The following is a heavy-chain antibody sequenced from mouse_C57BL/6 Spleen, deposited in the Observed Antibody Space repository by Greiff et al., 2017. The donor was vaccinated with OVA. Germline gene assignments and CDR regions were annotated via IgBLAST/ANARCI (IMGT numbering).Heavy chain of an antibody. CDR3: ARWDTTVVEGFDY. CDR1: GYTFTSYW. CDR2: IYPGSGST. Sequence: QVQLQQPGAELVKPGASVKMSCKASGYTFTSYWITLVKQRPGQGLEWIGDIYPGSGSTNYNEKFKSKATLTVDTSSSTAYMQLSSLTSEDSAVYYCARWDTTVVEGFDYWGQGTTLTVSS. V-gene: IGHV1-55*01. J-gene: IGHJ2*01. D-gene: IGHD1-1*01.